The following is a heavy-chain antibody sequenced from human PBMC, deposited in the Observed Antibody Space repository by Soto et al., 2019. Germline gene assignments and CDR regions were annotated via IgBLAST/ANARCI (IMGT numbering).Heavy chain of an antibody. CDR1: GFTFSSYW. CDR3: ARDHCSTTTCYTVWFDP. D-gene: IGHD2-2*02. J-gene: IGHJ5*02. V-gene: IGHV3-74*01. Sequence: LRLSCAASGFTFSSYWMHWVRQAPGKGLVWVSRVNSDGTTTTYADSVKGRFTIFRDNAEKTLYLQMNSLRAEDTAVYYCARDHCSTTTCYTVWFDPWGQGTPVTVSS. CDR2: VNSDGTTT.